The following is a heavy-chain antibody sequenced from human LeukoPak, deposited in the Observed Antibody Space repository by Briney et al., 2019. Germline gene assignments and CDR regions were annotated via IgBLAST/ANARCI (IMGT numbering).Heavy chain of an antibody. CDR2: INSDGSST. V-gene: IGHV3-74*01. CDR1: GFTFSSYW. CDR3: AKWGDSGSYYLINYYGMDV. Sequence: GGSLRLSCAASGFTFSSYWMHWVRQAPGKGLVWVSCINSDGSSTSYADSVKGRFTISRDNAKNTLYLQMNSLRAEDTAVYYCAKWGDSGSYYLINYYGMDVWGQGTTVTVSS. D-gene: IGHD1-26*01. J-gene: IGHJ6*02.